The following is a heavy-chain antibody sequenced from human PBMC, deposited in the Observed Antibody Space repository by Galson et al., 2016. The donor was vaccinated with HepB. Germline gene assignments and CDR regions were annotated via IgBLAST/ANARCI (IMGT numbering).Heavy chain of an antibody. Sequence: SLRLSCAASGFTFSSFAMSWVRQAPGKGLEWVSVIGGSGGSTYYADSVKGRFTISRDNSKYTLYLQMNSLRAEDTAVYFCARPIRPYYYYFVMDVWGQGTTVTVSS. V-gene: IGHV3-23*01. CDR1: GFTFSSFA. CDR3: ARPIRPYYYYFVMDV. CDR2: IGGSGGST. J-gene: IGHJ6*02.